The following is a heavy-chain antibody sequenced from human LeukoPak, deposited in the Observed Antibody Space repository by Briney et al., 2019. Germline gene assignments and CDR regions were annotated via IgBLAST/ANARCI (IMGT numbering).Heavy chain of an antibody. Sequence: GGSLRLSCAASGFTFSSYWMHWVRQAPGKGLVWVSRINSDGSTTTYADSMKGRFTISRDNAKNTLYLQMNSLRAEDTAVYYWAVKWTYDGCDIWGRGTGETVSS. J-gene: IGHJ3*02. CDR2: INSDGSTT. CDR3: AVKWTYDGCDI. V-gene: IGHV3-74*01. D-gene: IGHD1-26*01. CDR1: GFTFSSYW.